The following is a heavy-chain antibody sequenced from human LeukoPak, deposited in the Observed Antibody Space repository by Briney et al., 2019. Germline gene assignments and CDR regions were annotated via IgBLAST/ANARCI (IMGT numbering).Heavy chain of an antibody. D-gene: IGHD3-22*01. J-gene: IGHJ4*02. V-gene: IGHV4-4*07. CDR2: IYTSGST. CDR3: ARATDSSGYLDFDY. Sequence: SENLSLTCTVSGGSISSYYWSWIRQPAGKGLEWIGRIYTSGSTNYNPSLKSRVTMSVDTSKNQFSLKLSSVTAADTAVYYCARATDSSGYLDFDYWGQGTLVTVSS. CDR1: GGSISSYY.